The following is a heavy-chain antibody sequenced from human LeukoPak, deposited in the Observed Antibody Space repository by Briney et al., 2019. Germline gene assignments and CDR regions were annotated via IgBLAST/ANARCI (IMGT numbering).Heavy chain of an antibody. CDR2: ITSSTYI. CDR3: ARDLLEGDFSSGPDY. D-gene: IGHD6-19*01. CDR1: GFTFSSYS. V-gene: IGHV3-21*01. J-gene: IGHJ4*02. Sequence: GGSLRLSCAASGFTFSSYSMNWVRQAPGKGLEWVSSITSSTYIYYADSVKGRFTISRDNAKNSLYLQMNSLRAEDTAVYYCARDLLEGDFSSGPDYWGQGTLVTVSS.